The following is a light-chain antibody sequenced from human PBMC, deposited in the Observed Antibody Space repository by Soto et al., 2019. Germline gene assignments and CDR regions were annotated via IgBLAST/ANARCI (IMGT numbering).Light chain of an antibody. CDR3: QRLNTCPPIT. CDR2: DAS. V-gene: IGKV3-11*01. J-gene: IGKJ5*01. CDR1: QSVRTY. Sequence: EIVLTQSPVTLSLSPGERATLSCRASQSVRTYLAWYQVKPGPAPRLLIYDASRRASGVPARFSGSGSGPDLTRTISSLEPEDFALYCCQRLNTCPPITFGLWTRLEIK.